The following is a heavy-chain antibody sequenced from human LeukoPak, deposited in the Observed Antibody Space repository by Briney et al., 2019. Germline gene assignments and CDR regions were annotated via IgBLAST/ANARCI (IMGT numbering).Heavy chain of an antibody. Sequence: ASVKVSCKASGYTFSNYAFTWVRQAPGQGLEWMGWISANNGNTNYAQKLQDRVTMTTDTSTSTAYVELRSLRSDDTAVYYCARTGLTWWDLPDYWGQGTLVTVSS. CDR1: GYTFSNYA. D-gene: IGHD1-26*01. CDR3: ARTGLTWWDLPDY. V-gene: IGHV1-18*01. CDR2: ISANNGNT. J-gene: IGHJ4*02.